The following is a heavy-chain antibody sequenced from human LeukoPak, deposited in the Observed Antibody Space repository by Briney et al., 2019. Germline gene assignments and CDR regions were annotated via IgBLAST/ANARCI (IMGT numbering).Heavy chain of an antibody. J-gene: IGHJ4*02. CDR1: GGSLSNSGYY. CDR2: VYYSGDT. V-gene: IGHV4-39*01. D-gene: IGHD2-2*01. Sequence: SETLSLTCPVSGGSLSNSGYYWGWVRQPPGKGLEWIGSVYYSGDTYNNPSLQSRLTVSIDTSKNQFSLQLSSVTAADTAVYFCARQGLQRFDFWGPGILVIVSS. CDR3: ARQGLQRFDF.